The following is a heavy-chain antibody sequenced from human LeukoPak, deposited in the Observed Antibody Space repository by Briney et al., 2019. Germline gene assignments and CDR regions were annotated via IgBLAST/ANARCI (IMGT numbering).Heavy chain of an antibody. J-gene: IGHJ4*02. D-gene: IGHD5-12*01. CDR1: GYTFTSYD. CDR2: MNPNSGST. Sequence: ASXXVSCKASGYTFTSYDINWVRQATGQGLEWMGWMNPNSGSTGYAQKFQGRVTMTRSTSISTAYMELSSLRSEDTAVYYCARGLYGYGHTFDYWGQGTLVTVSS. V-gene: IGHV1-8*01. CDR3: ARGLYGYGHTFDY.